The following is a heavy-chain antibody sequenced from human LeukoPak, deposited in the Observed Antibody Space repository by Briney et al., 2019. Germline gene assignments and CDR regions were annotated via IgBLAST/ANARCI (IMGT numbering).Heavy chain of an antibody. Sequence: GGSLRLSCAASGFTFSSYAMSWVRQAPGKGLEWVSAISGSGGSTYYADSVKGRLTISRDNSKNTLYLQMNSLRAEDTAVYYCAKDRALDLSVDWGQGTLVTVSS. V-gene: IGHV3-23*01. CDR1: GFTFSSYA. CDR3: AKDRALDLSVD. J-gene: IGHJ4*02. D-gene: IGHD1-1*01. CDR2: ISGSGGST.